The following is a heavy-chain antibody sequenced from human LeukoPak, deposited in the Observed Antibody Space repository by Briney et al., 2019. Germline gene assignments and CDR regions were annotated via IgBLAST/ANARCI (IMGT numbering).Heavy chain of an antibody. D-gene: IGHD6-13*01. Sequence: PSETLSLTCTVSGGSISSHYWSWIRQPAGKGLEWIGRMSTSGGTKYNPSLKSRVTMSVDTSKNQLSLKLSSVTAADTAVYYCATVSSSWKVDYWGQGTLVTVSS. CDR2: MSTSGGT. V-gene: IGHV4-4*07. CDR1: GGSISSHY. CDR3: ATVSSSWKVDY. J-gene: IGHJ4*02.